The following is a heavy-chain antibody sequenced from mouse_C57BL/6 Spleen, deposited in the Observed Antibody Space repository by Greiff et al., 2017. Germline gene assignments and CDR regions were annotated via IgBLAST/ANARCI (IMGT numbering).Heavy chain of an antibody. J-gene: IGHJ1*03. CDR2: IYPGDGDT. Sequence: QVQLQQSGPELVKPGASVKISCKASGYAFSSSWMNWVKQRPGKGLEWIGRIYPGDGDTNYNGKFKGKATLTADKSSSTAYMQLSSLTSEDSAVYVCARESGLGYYGSRGYFDVWGTGTTVTVSS. D-gene: IGHD1-1*01. V-gene: IGHV1-82*01. CDR1: GYAFSSSW. CDR3: ARESGLGYYGSRGYFDV.